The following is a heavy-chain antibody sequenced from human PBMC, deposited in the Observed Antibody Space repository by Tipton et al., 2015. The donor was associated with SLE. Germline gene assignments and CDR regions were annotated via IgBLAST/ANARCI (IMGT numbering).Heavy chain of an antibody. J-gene: IGHJ3*02. D-gene: IGHD3-10*01. CDR2: IYYSGST. CDR1: GYSISSGYY. Sequence: LRLSCAVSGYSISSGYYWGWIRQPPGKGLEWIGSIYYSGSTYYNPSLKSRVTISVDTSKNQFSLKLSSVTAADTAVYYCARRRADAFDIWGQGTMVTVSS. CDR3: ARRRADAFDI. V-gene: IGHV4-38-2*01.